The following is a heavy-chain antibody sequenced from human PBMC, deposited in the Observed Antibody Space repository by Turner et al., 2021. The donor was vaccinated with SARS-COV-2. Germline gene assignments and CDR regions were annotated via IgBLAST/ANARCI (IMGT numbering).Heavy chain of an antibody. J-gene: IGHJ4*02. Sequence: QVQLVQSGAEVKKPGSSVKVSCKASGGTFSTYAISWVRQAPGQGLEGMGGIIPIFGTANSARKFQGRVTITADESTSTAYMELSSLRSEDTAVYYCARVGVGGSSWPKDFDYWGQGTLVTVSS. CDR2: IIPIFGTA. CDR3: ARVGVGGSSWPKDFDY. CDR1: GGTFSTYA. V-gene: IGHV1-69*01. D-gene: IGHD6-13*01.